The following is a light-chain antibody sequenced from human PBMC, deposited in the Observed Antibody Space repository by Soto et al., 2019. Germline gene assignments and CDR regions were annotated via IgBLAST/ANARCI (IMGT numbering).Light chain of an antibody. CDR3: QQRSNWPLIT. V-gene: IGKV3-11*01. CDR1: RSISSY. J-gene: IGKJ5*01. Sequence: EIVLTQSPATLSLSPGERATLSCRASRSISSYLAWYQQKPGQAPRLLIYDASNMATGIPARFSGSGSGTDFTLTISSLEPEDFAVYYCQQRSNWPLITFGQGTRLEIK. CDR2: DAS.